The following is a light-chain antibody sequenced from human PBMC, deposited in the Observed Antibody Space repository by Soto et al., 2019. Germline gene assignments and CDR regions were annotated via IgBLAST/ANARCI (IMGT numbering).Light chain of an antibody. CDR2: DAS. CDR3: QQYNNYSQ. CDR1: QSISSW. J-gene: IGKJ1*01. Sequence: DIQMTQSPSTLSASVGDRVTITCRASQSISSWLAWDQQKPGKAPKLLIYDASSLESGVPSRFSGSGSGTEFTLTITSLQPDDFATYYCQQYNNYSQLGQGPKVEIK. V-gene: IGKV1-5*01.